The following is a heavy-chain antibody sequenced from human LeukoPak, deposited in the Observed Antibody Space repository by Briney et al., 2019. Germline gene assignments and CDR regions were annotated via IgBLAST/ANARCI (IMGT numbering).Heavy chain of an antibody. CDR2: IYHSGST. CDR1: GYSISSGYY. D-gene: IGHD4-23*01. V-gene: IGHV4-38-2*02. J-gene: IGHJ4*02. Sequence: SETLSLTCSFSGYSISSGYYWGWIRQPPGQGLEWIGNIYHSGSTYYNPSLKSRVTISVDTSKNQFSLKLSSVTAADTAVYYCARDFTVAFDSWGQGTLVTVSS. CDR3: ARDFTVAFDS.